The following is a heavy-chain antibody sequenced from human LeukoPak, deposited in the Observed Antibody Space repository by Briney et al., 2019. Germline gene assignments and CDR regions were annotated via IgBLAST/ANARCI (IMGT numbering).Heavy chain of an antibody. CDR3: AKDRPNFHENSGHYYRRDGDS. CDR2: MCGTAGCT. Sequence: PGGSLRLSCQASGFTLYMYAMSWVRQAPGKGLEWVASMCGTAGCTFYPDSVKGRFTISRDNSKNVLYLRMNSLTAEDTAIYYCAKDRPNFHENSGHYYRRDGDSWGQGTLVTVSS. D-gene: IGHD3-22*01. J-gene: IGHJ5*01. V-gene: IGHV3-23*01. CDR1: GFTLYMYA.